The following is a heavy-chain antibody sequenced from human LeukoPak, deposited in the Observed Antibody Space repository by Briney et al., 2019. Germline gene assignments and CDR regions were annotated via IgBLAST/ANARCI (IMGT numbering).Heavy chain of an antibody. CDR2: ISAYNGNT. J-gene: IGHJ6*03. D-gene: IGHD1-7*01. Sequence: GASVKVSCKASGYTFTSYGISWVRQAPGQGLEWMGWISAYNGNTNYAQKLQGRVTITTDTSTSTAYMELRSLRSDDTAVYYCAREDKLELYYYYMDVWGKGTTVTVSS. V-gene: IGHV1-18*01. CDR1: GYTFTSYG. CDR3: AREDKLELYYYYMDV.